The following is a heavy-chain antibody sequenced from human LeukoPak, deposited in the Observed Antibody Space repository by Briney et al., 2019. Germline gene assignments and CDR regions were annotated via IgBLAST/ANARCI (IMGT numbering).Heavy chain of an antibody. D-gene: IGHD3-22*01. CDR3: ARLGSTGYYDSSGSRRAALDY. V-gene: IGHV4-39*01. CDR2: IYYSGTT. CDR1: GGSISSSTYY. Sequence: SETLSLTCTVSGGSISSSTYYWGWIRQPPGKGLEWIGSIYYSGTTYYNTFLKSRVTISVDTSKDQFSLKLSSVTAADTAVYYCARLGSTGYYDSSGSRRAALDYWGQGTLVTVSS. J-gene: IGHJ4*02.